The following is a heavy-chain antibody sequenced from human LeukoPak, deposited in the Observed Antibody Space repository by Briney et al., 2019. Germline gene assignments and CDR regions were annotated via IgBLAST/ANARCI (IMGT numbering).Heavy chain of an antibody. V-gene: IGHV1-2*02. CDR1: GYTFTSYD. Sequence: ASVKVSCMASGYTFTSYDINWVRQATGQGLEWMGWINPNSGGTNYAQKFQGRVTMTRDTSISTAYMELSRLRSDDTAMYYCARDWGFYSSFNWFDPWGQGTLVTVSS. CDR3: ARDWGFYSSFNWFDP. CDR2: INPNSGGT. D-gene: IGHD6-6*01. J-gene: IGHJ5*02.